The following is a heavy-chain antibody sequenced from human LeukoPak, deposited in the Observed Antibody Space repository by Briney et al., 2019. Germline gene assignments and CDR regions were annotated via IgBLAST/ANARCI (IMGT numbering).Heavy chain of an antibody. Sequence: GGSLRLSCAASGFTFSNYWMHWVRQAPGKGLVWVSRIESDGSTRSYADSVKGRFTISRDNAKNSLYLQMNSLRAEDTAVYYCARVGGTDYWGQGTLVTVSS. CDR1: GFTFSNYW. D-gene: IGHD2-15*01. V-gene: IGHV3-74*01. CDR2: IESDGSTR. CDR3: ARVGGTDY. J-gene: IGHJ4*02.